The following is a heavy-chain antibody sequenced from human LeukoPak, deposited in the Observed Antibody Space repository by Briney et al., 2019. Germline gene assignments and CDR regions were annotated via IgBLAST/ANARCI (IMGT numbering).Heavy chain of an antibody. D-gene: IGHD2-15*01. J-gene: IGHJ4*02. CDR2: ISSSGSTI. CDR3: ARDPLTFRAAATGRYFDY. CDR1: GFTFSNYY. Sequence: GGSLRLSCAASGFTFSNYYMSWIRQAPGKGLEWVSYISSSGSTIYYADSVKGRFTISRDNAKNSLYLQMNSLRAEDTAVYYCARDPLTFRAAATGRYFDYWGQGTLVTVSS. V-gene: IGHV3-11*01.